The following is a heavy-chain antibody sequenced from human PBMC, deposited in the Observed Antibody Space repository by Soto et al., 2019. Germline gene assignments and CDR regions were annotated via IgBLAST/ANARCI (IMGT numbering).Heavy chain of an antibody. Sequence: PSETLSLTCAVYGGSFGDYVWSWIRQPPGKGLEWLGDINYSGDTNYAPSLKSRVTMSVDRFKKQFSLKLNSVTAADTGVYFCARGNVGLRYFDWFSWGQGTLVTVSS. CDR1: GGSFGDYV. J-gene: IGHJ5*02. V-gene: IGHV4-34*01. D-gene: IGHD3-9*01. CDR3: ARGNVGLRYFDWFS. CDR2: INYSGDT.